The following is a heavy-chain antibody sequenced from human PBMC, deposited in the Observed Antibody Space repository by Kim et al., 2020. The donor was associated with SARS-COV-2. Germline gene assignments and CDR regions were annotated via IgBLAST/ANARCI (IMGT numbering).Heavy chain of an antibody. CDR3: ARGSRGYYDILTGYWL. CDR2: IEPSDSYT. V-gene: IGHV5-10-1*01. D-gene: IGHD3-9*01. J-gene: IGHJ4*02. Sequence: GESLKISCKGSGYSFTSYWISWVRQMPGKGLEWMGRIEPSDSYTNYSPSFQGHVTISADKSISTAYLQWSSLKASDTAMYYCARGSRGYYDILTGYWLWGQGTLVTVSS. CDR1: GYSFTSYW.